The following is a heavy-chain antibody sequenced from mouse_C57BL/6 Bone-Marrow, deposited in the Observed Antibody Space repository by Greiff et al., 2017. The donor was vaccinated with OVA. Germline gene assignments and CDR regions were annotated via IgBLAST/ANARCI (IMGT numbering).Heavy chain of an antibody. J-gene: IGHJ2*01. CDR2: IDPENGAT. CDR1: GFTIKDAY. V-gene: IGHV14-4*01. Sequence: VQLQQSGAELVRPGASVKLSCTASGFTIKDAYMHWVTQRPEQGLEWIGWIDPENGATESASKFQGKATITADTSSNTAYLQLSSLTSEDTAVYYCTKGILFDYWGQGTTLTVSS. CDR3: TKGILFDY.